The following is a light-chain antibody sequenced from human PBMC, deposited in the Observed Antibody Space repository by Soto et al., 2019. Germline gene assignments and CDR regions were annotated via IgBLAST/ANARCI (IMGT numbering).Light chain of an antibody. CDR1: RNDVGNYDY. J-gene: IGLJ2*01. CDR3: SSYTSSSTLV. CDR2: GVS. V-gene: IGLV2-14*01. Sequence: QSVLTQPASVSGSPGQSSTISCTGTRNDVGNYDYVSWYQQHPGKAPKVVIYGVSYRPSGVSNRFAGSKSGNTASLTISGLRAEDEAEYYCSSYTSSSTLVFGGGTKVTV.